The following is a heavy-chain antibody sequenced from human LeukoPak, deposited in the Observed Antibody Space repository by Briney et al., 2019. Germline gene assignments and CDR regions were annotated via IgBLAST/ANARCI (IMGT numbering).Heavy chain of an antibody. CDR2: INPNINGT. CDR1: GYTFTGYY. J-gene: IGHJ5*02. V-gene: IGHV1-2*02. Sequence: ASVKVSCKASGYTFTGYYIHWVRQAPGQGLEWMGWINPNINGTNYAQKFQGRVTMTTDTSMSTAYMELSRLTSDDTAVYYCARAGGRSWFDPWGQGTLVTVSS. CDR3: ARAGGRSWFDP.